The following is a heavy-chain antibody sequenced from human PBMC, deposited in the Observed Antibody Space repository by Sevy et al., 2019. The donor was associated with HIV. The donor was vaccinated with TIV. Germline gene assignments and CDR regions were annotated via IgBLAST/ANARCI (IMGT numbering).Heavy chain of an antibody. CDR1: GFTFGDYA. J-gene: IGHJ6*02. D-gene: IGHD6-19*01. CDR2: IRSKAYGGTT. V-gene: IGHV3-49*01. CDR3: TRDVSSGWYGYYYYGMDV. Sequence: GGSLRLSCTASGFTFGDYAMSWFRQAPGKGLEWVGCIRSKAYGGTTEYAASVKGRFTISRDGSKSIAYLQMNSLKTEDTAVYYCTRDVSSGWYGYYYYGMDVWGQGTTFTVSS.